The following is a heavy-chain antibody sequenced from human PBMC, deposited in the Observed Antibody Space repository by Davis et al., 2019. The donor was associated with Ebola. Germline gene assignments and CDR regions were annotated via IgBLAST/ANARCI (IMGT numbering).Heavy chain of an antibody. CDR3: ARRGYCSGTACPWGWFDP. V-gene: IGHV5-51*01. CDR2: IYPGDSDA. D-gene: IGHD2-2*03. CDR1: GYSFISYW. J-gene: IGHJ5*02. Sequence: GESLKISCKGSGYSFISYWIGWVRQMPGKGLEWMGIIYPGDSDARYSPSFQGQVTISADKSISTAYLQWTSLKASDTAMYYCARRGYCSGTACPWGWFDPWGHGTLVTVSS.